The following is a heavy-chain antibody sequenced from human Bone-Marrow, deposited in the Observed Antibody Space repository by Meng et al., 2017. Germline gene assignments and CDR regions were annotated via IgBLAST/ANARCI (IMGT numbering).Heavy chain of an antibody. CDR2: TNYRSKWYN. D-gene: IGHD3-16*01. CDR3: ARQEGAFDY. CDR1: GDSVSSNSAA. V-gene: IGHV6-1*01. Sequence: QIQRQQSGPGLGKPSQTLSLTCAISGDSVSSNSAAWNWLRQSPSRGLEWLGRTNYRSKWYNDYAVSVKSRITINPDTSKNQFSLQLNSVTPEDTAVYYCARQEGAFDYWGQGTLVTVSS. J-gene: IGHJ4*02.